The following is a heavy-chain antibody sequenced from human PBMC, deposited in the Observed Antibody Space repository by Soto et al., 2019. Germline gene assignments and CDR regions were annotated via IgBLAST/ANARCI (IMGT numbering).Heavy chain of an antibody. CDR3: ARGGSGYDWLDS. CDR2: IYHSGRT. D-gene: IGHD5-12*01. J-gene: IGHJ5*01. Sequence: QVQLQQSGPGLVKPSETLSLTCAVSGGSISNNNWWSWVRQPPGKGLEWIGEIYHSGRTNYNPSLKSRAPRSPDKSTNHFSLNLNPVTAAATAIYYCARGGSGYDWLDSWGQGTLVTVSS. CDR1: GGSISNNNW. V-gene: IGHV4-4*02.